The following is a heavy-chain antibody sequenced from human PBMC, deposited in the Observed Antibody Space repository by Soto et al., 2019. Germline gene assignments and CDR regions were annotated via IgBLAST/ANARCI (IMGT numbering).Heavy chain of an antibody. J-gene: IGHJ6*02. CDR3: ARDGGGESVRSVDYYYYGMDV. D-gene: IGHD3-16*01. Sequence: EEQLVESGGGLVQPGGSLRLACAGSGFDFGTYSMNWVRQAPGKGLEWISYISSSSSPIYYADSVKGRFTISRDASKNLVYLQMNSLRNEDTAVYYCARDGGGESVRSVDYYYYGMDVWGQGTTVTVSS. CDR1: GFDFGTYS. V-gene: IGHV3-48*02. CDR2: ISSSSSPI.